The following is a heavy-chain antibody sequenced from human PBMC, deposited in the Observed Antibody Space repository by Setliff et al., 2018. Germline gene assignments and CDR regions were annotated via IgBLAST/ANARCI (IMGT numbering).Heavy chain of an antibody. J-gene: IGHJ4*02. D-gene: IGHD2-15*01. CDR1: GHSLTSNH. V-gene: IGHV1-46*01. CDR2: INPNDGYT. CDR3: IVNMVRPVTGLDS. Sequence: ASVKVSCKASGHSLTSNHFHWGRQAPGKGLEWMGTINPNDGYTIYAPAFHGRVAMTTDTSTGTAYMELSGLTSADTAIYYCIVNMVRPVTGLDSWGPGTLVTVSS.